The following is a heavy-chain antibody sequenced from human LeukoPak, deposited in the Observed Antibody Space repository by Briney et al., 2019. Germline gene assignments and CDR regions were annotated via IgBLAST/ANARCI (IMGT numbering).Heavy chain of an antibody. D-gene: IGHD3-3*01. CDR2: IIPILGIA. CDR1: GGTFSSYA. J-gene: IGHJ6*02. CDR3: ASPNPSYYDFWSGLYYYGMDV. V-gene: IGHV1-69*04. Sequence: ASVKVSCKASGGTFSSYAIRWVRQAPGQGLAWMGRIIPILGIANYAQKFQGRVTITADKSTSTAYMELSSLRSEDTAVYYCASPNPSYYDFWSGLYYYGMDVWGQGTTVTVSS.